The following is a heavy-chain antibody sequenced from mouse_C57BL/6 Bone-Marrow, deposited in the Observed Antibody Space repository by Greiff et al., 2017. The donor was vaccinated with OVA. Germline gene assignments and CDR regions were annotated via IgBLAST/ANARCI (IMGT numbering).Heavy chain of an antibody. J-gene: IGHJ4*01. D-gene: IGHD2-12*01. CDR2: IYPRSGNT. Sequence: QVQLQQSGAELARPGASVKLSCKASGYTFTSYGISWVQQRTGQGLEWIGEIYPRSGNTYYTEKFKGKATLPADKSSSTAYMELRSLTSVNSAVYFCARSRRALYYAMDYWGQGTSVTVSS. CDR3: ARSRRALYYAMDY. V-gene: IGHV1-81*01. CDR1: GYTFTSYG.